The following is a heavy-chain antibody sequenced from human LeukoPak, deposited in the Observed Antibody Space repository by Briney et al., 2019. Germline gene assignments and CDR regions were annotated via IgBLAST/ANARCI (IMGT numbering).Heavy chain of an antibody. V-gene: IGHV1-69*13. D-gene: IGHD6-13*01. CDR3: ARDRGAAAGFDY. Sequence: SVKVSCKASGGTFSSYAISWVRQAPGQGLEWMGGIIPIFGTANYAQKFQGRVTITADESTSTAYMELSSLRSEDTAVYYCARDRGAAAGFDYWGQGTLVTVSS. CDR2: IIPIFGTA. CDR1: GGTFSSYA. J-gene: IGHJ4*02.